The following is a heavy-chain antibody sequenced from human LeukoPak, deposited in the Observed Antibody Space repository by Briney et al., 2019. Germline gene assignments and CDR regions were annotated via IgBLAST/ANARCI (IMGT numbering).Heavy chain of an antibody. J-gene: IGHJ3*02. CDR3: ARFSIVVVITDAFDI. V-gene: IGHV4-34*01. CDR2: INHSGST. Sequence: SETLSLTCAVYGGSFSGYYWSWIRQPPGKGLEWIGEINHSGSTNYNPSLKSRATISVDTSKNQFSLKLSSVTAADTAVYYCARFSIVVVITDAFDIWGQGTMVTVSS. D-gene: IGHD3-22*01. CDR1: GGSFSGYY.